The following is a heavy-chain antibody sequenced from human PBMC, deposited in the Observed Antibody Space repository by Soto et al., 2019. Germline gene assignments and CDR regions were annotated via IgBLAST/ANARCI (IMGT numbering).Heavy chain of an antibody. CDR3: AKKYTDFWSGYLDY. CDR1: GFTFSSYA. Sequence: PGGSLRLSCAASGFTFSSYAMSWARQAPGKGLEWVSAISGSGGSTYYADSVKGRFTISRDNSKNTLYLQMNSLRAEDTAVYYCAKKYTDFWSGYLDYWGQGTLVTVSS. CDR2: ISGSGGST. D-gene: IGHD3-3*01. V-gene: IGHV3-23*01. J-gene: IGHJ4*02.